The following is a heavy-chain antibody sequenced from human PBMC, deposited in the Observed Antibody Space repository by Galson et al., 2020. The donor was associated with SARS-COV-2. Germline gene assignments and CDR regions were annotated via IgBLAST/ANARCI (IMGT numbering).Heavy chain of an antibody. CDR1: GFTFSSYE. Sequence: GGLRLSCAASGFTFSSYEMNWVRQAPGKGLEWVSYISSSGSTIYYADSVKGRFTISRDNAKNSLYLQMNSLRPEDTAVYYCSTLSSGPLDYWGQGTLVTVSS. CDR3: STLSSGPLDY. CDR2: ISSSGSTI. J-gene: IGHJ4*02. V-gene: IGHV3-48*03. D-gene: IGHD6-19*01.